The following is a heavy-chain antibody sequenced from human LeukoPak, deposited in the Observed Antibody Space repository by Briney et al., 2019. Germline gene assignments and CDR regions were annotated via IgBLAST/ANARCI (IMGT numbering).Heavy chain of an antibody. CDR2: ISGSGGST. J-gene: IGHJ4*02. D-gene: IGHD1-26*01. Sequence: TGGSLRLSCAASGFTFRNFAMSWVRQAPGEGLEWVSGISGSGGSTSHAESVKGRFTISRDNSRNTLCLQMNSLRAEDTAVYYCAKDGYSEAYWGQGTLVTVSS. V-gene: IGHV3-23*01. CDR3: AKDGYSEAY. CDR1: GFTFRNFA.